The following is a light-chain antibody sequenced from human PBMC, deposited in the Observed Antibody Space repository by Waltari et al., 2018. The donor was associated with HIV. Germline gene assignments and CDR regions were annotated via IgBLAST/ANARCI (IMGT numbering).Light chain of an antibody. V-gene: IGLV1-40*01. CDR3: QSYDTGLSASV. CDR2: ANT. CDR1: SSNIGAGYD. Sequence: QSVLTQPPSVSGAPGQRVTFSCTGSSSNIGAGYDVHWYQQLPGAAPKLLIYANTNRPSGVPDRCSGSKSGTSTSLVITGLQAEDEADYYCQSYDTGLSASVFGGGTKLTVL. J-gene: IGLJ3*02.